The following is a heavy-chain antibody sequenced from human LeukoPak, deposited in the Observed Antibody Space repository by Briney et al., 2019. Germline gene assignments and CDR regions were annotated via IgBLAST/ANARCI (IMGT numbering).Heavy chain of an antibody. J-gene: IGHJ4*02. Sequence: GESLKISCKGSGSSFTSYWIGWVRRLPGKGLEWMGIIYPGDSDTRYSPSFQGQVTISADKSFSTAYLQWSSLKASDTAMYYCARLHSSGWYEVDYWGQGTLVTVSS. D-gene: IGHD6-19*01. CDR1: GSSFTSYW. CDR3: ARLHSSGWYEVDY. CDR2: IYPGDSDT. V-gene: IGHV5-51*01.